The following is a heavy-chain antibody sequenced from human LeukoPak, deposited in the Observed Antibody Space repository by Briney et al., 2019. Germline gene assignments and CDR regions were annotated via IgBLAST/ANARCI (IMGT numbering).Heavy chain of an antibody. D-gene: IGHD2-15*01. CDR1: GFTFSK. V-gene: IGHV3-48*03. Sequence: GGSLRLSCAASGFTFSKMNWVRQAPGKGLVWLSYISSSGSTTYYADSVKGRFTISRDNAKNSLYLQMNSLRDEDTALYYCVRGGGSIRHSYYYYVDVWGKGTSVTVSS. CDR2: ISSSGSTT. J-gene: IGHJ6*03. CDR3: VRGGGSIRHSYYYYVDV.